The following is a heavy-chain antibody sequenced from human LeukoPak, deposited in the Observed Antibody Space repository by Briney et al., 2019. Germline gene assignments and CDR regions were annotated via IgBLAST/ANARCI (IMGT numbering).Heavy chain of an antibody. CDR2: IYYSGST. CDR1: GGSISSGGYY. CDR3: ARVAIPGPKGDYGMDV. Sequence: LQTLSLTCTVSGGSISSGGYYWSWIRQHPGKGLEWIGYIYYSGSTYYNPSLKSRVTISVDTSRNQFSLKLSSVTAADTAVYYCARVAIPGPKGDYGMDVWGQGTTVTVSS. D-gene: IGHD2-2*02. V-gene: IGHV4-31*03. J-gene: IGHJ6*02.